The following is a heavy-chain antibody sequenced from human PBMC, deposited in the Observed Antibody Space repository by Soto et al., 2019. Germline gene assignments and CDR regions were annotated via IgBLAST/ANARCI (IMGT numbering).Heavy chain of an antibody. Sequence: GESLKISCKGSGYSFAGYWITWVRQKPGKGLEWMGRIDPSDSQTYYSPSFRGHVTISVTKSITTVFLQWSSLRASDTAVYSCARGIQEGFDPWGQGTLVTVSS. CDR2: IDPSDSQT. CDR1: GYSFAGYW. D-gene: IGHD1-20*01. CDR3: ARGIQEGFDP. J-gene: IGHJ5*02. V-gene: IGHV5-10-1*01.